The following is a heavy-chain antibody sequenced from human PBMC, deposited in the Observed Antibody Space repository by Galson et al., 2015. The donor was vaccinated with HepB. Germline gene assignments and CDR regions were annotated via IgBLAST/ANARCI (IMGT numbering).Heavy chain of an antibody. CDR2: ISWDDDK. Sequence: PALVKPTQTLTLTCSFSGFSVNTGVVGVAWIRQPPGKALEWLALISWDDDKRYRPSLRNKLTITRDPSKTQVVLAMTDVDPVEIATYSCANAAPLNRYYFHYWGHGTLVTVSS. D-gene: IGHD1-14*01. J-gene: IGHJ4*01. CDR3: ANAAPLNRYYFHY. CDR1: GFSVNTGVVG. V-gene: IGHV2-5*02.